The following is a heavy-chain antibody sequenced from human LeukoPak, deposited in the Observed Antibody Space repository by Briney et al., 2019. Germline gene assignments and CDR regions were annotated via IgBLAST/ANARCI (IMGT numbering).Heavy chain of an antibody. D-gene: IGHD5-18*01. CDR3: AREAVTDHDAFDI. Sequence: ASVKVSRKASGGTFSSYAISWVRQAPGQGLEWMGGIIPIFGTANYAQKFQGRVTITTDESTSTAYMELSSLRSEDTAVYYCAREAVTDHDAFDIWGQGTMVTVSS. V-gene: IGHV1-69*05. J-gene: IGHJ3*02. CDR2: IIPIFGTA. CDR1: GGTFSSYA.